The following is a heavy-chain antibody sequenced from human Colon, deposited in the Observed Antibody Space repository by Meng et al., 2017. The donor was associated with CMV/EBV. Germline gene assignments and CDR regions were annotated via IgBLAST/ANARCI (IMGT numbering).Heavy chain of an antibody. CDR2: MRYDGTKT. V-gene: IGHV3-30*02. CDR1: GFTFDRYT. D-gene: IGHD1-26*01. CDR3: AKGHKHSASGGTRYAMDV. J-gene: IGHJ6*02. Sequence: GESLKISCAASGFTFDRYTMNWVRQAPGKGLEWVAFMRYDGTKTYYADSVKGRFTISRDTSKNTLTLQMNSLRPEDTASYHCAKGHKHSASGGTRYAMDVWGQGTTVTVSS.